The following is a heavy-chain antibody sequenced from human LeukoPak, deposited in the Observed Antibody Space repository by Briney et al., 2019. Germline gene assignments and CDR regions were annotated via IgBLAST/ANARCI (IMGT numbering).Heavy chain of an antibody. CDR2: IYYTGAT. CDR3: ARTSVAGVNLDY. Sequence: SQTLSLTCTVSGGSISSGDYYWGWIRQPPGKGLQWIGSIYYTGATYYNPSLKSRLTMSVDTSNNQISLRLSSVTAADTAVYYCARTSVAGVNLDYWGQGTLVTVSS. CDR1: GGSISSGDYY. V-gene: IGHV4-39*01. J-gene: IGHJ4*02. D-gene: IGHD6-19*01.